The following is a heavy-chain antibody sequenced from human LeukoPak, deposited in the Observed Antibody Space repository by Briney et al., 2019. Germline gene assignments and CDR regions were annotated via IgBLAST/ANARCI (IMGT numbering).Heavy chain of an antibody. D-gene: IGHD1-26*01. V-gene: IGHV4-34*01. J-gene: IGHJ5*02. Sequence: SETLSLTCAVYGGSFSGYYWSWVRQPPGKGLEWIGEISHSRGTNYNPSLKSRVTISVDTSKNQFSLNLSSLTAADTAVYYCARHEYSGSYYGLSWFDPWGQGTLVTVSS. CDR2: ISHSRGT. CDR3: ARHEYSGSYYGLSWFDP. CDR1: GGSFSGYY.